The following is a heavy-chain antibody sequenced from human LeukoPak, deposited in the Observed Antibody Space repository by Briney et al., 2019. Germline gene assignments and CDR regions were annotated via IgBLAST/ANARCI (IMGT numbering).Heavy chain of an antibody. CDR3: ARHSSRDGYNYGDY. J-gene: IGHJ4*02. Sequence: PSETLSLTCTVSGGSISSXXXXXGWIXXXXXXXXXXXGSIYYSGSTYYNPXLXSRXXIPVDTSKNQFSLKLSSVTAADTAVYYCARHSSRDGYNYGDYWGQGTLVTVSS. D-gene: IGHD5-24*01. V-gene: IGHV4-39*01. CDR2: IYYSGST. CDR1: GGSISSXXXX.